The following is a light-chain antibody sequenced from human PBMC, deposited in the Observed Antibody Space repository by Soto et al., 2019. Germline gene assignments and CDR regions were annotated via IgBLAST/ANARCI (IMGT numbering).Light chain of an antibody. CDR3: QQYNNWPIT. CDR1: QSVIRN. V-gene: IGKV3D-15*01. CDR2: DAS. Sequence: EIVMTQSPATLSVSPGERATLSCRASQSVIRNLAWYQQKPGQAPRHLIYDASTRATGTPARFSGSGSGTKFTLSISSLQSEEFAVYFCQQYNNWPITFGQGTRLEIK. J-gene: IGKJ5*01.